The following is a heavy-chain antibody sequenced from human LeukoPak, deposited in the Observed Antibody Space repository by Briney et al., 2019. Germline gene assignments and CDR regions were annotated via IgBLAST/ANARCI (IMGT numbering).Heavy chain of an antibody. D-gene: IGHD3-10*01. CDR1: GYTFTSYA. V-gene: IGHV1-3*01. CDR2: INAGNGNT. Sequence: ASVKVSCKASGYTFTSYAMHWVRQAPRQRLEWIGWINAGNGNTKYSQKFQGRVTITRDTSASTAYMELSSLRSEDTAVYYCARDPRNYYGSGSYSGAFDIWGQGTMVTVSS. J-gene: IGHJ3*02. CDR3: ARDPRNYYGSGSYSGAFDI.